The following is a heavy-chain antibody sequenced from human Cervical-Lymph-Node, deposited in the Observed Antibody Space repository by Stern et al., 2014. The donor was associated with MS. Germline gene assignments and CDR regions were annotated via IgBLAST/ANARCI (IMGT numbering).Heavy chain of an antibody. CDR2: IVPIFGRA. V-gene: IGHV1-69*01. CDR3: AREHHGGNFAS. Sequence: VQLVQSGAEVRKPGSSVKVSCKASGATFSTNAISCLRQAPGQGPAWMGAIVPIFGRANYVQKLRGRLTITADESASTAYMELRSLRSEDTAVYYCAREHHGGNFASWGQGTLVTVSS. CDR1: GATFSTNA. D-gene: IGHD4-23*01. J-gene: IGHJ5*02.